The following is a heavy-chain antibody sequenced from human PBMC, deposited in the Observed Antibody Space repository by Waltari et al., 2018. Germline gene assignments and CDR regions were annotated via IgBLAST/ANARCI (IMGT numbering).Heavy chain of an antibody. CDR3: ARENLAVVVIGYGMDV. CDR1: GYTFTSYY. D-gene: IGHD3-22*01. Sequence: QVQLVQSGAEVKKPGASVKVSCKASGYTFTSYYMHWVRQAPGQGLEWMGIINPSGGSTSYAQKFQGRVTMTRDTSTSTVYMELSSLRSEDTAVYYCARENLAVVVIGYGMDVWGQGTTVTVSS. J-gene: IGHJ6*02. V-gene: IGHV1-46*01. CDR2: INPSGGST.